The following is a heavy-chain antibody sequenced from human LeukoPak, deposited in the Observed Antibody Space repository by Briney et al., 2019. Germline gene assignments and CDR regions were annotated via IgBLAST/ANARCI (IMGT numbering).Heavy chain of an antibody. CDR3: ARHLGSSWYWNWFDP. V-gene: IGHV4-34*01. D-gene: IGHD6-13*01. J-gene: IGHJ5*02. CDR1: GGSFSGYY. CDR2: INHSGST. Sequence: PSETLSLTCAVYGGSFSGYYWSWIRQPPGKGLEWIGEINHSGSTNYNPSLKSRVTISVDTSKNQFSLKLSSVTAADTAVYYCARHLGSSWYWNWFDPWGQGTLVTVSS.